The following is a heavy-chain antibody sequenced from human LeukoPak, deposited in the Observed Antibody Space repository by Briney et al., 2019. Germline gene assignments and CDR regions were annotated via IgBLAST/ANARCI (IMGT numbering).Heavy chain of an antibody. V-gene: IGHV3-23*01. CDR1: GFTFSSYA. CDR2: ISGSGGST. CDR3: AKDVFSKGNGDPAYYFDY. Sequence: GGSLRLSCAASGFTFSSYAMSWVRQAPGKGLEWVSAISGSGGSTYYADSVKGRFTISRDNSKNTLYLQMNSLRAEDTAVYYCAKDVFSKGNGDPAYYFDYWGQGTLVTVSS. D-gene: IGHD4-17*01. J-gene: IGHJ4*02.